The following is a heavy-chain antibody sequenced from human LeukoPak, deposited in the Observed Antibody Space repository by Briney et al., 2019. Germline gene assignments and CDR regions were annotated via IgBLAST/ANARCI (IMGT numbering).Heavy chain of an antibody. V-gene: IGHV4-59*01. CDR3: ARDLRFDY. D-gene: IGHD3-9*01. CDR1: GGSLSDYY. CDR2: IYYSGST. Sequence: SETLSLTCAVYGGSLSDYYWSWIRQPPGKGLEWIGYIYYSGSTNYNPSLKSRVTISVDTSKNQFSLKLSSVTAADTAVYYCARDLRFDYWGQGTLVTVSS. J-gene: IGHJ4*02.